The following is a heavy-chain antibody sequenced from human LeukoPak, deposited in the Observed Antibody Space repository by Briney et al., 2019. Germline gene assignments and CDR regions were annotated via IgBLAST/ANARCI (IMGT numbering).Heavy chain of an antibody. V-gene: IGHV3-74*01. D-gene: IGHD3-22*01. CDR1: GFTFSSYA. CDR2: ISSDGSTT. J-gene: IGHJ6*02. Sequence: GRSLRLSCAASGFTFSSYAMHWVRQPPGKGLVWVSRISSDGSTTRYADSVKGRFTISRDNAKNTLYLQMNSLRAEDTAVYYCTRSHYYDSSGYYFYYGMDVWGQGTTVTVSS. CDR3: TRSHYYDSSGYYFYYGMDV.